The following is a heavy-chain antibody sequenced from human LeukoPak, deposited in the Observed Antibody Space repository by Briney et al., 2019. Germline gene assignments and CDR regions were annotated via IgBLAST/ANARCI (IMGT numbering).Heavy chain of an antibody. CDR1: GFTFSSYA. CDR2: IIPIFGTA. Sequence: GGSLRLSCAASGFTFSSYAMSWVRQAPGQGLEWMGGIIPIFGTANYAQKFQGRVTITADESTSTAYMELSSLRSEDTAVYYCARGYRYDFWSGYYLPNYWGQGTLVTVSS. CDR3: ARGYRYDFWSGYYLPNY. D-gene: IGHD3-3*01. J-gene: IGHJ4*02. V-gene: IGHV1-69*01.